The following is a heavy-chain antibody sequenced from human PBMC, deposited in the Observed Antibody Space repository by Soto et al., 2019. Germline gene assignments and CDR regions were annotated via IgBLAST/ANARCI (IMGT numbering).Heavy chain of an antibody. V-gene: IGHV4-34*01. D-gene: IGHD2-15*01. CDR3: ARGSTLGYCSGGSCLRNDY. CDR1: GGSFSGYS. J-gene: IGHJ4*02. Sequence: QVQLQQWGAGLLKPSETLSLPCAVYGGSFSGYSWSWIRHPPGKGLEWIGEINHSGSTNYNPSLKSRVTISVDTSKNQFSLKLSSVTAADTAVYYCARGSTLGYCSGGSCLRNDYWGQGTLVTVSS. CDR2: INHSGST.